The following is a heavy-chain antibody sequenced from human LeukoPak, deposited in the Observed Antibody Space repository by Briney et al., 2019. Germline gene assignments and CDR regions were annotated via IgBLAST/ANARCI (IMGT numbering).Heavy chain of an antibody. CDR1: GYTFTSYG. CDR3: ARDFGPAAMWVAFDI. J-gene: IGHJ3*02. Sequence: ASVEVSCKASGYTFTSYGISWVRQATGQGLEWMGWISAYNGNTNYAQKLQGRVTMTTDTSTSTAYMELRSLRSDDTAVYYCARDFGPAAMWVAFDIWGQGTMVTVSS. V-gene: IGHV1-18*01. D-gene: IGHD2-2*01. CDR2: ISAYNGNT.